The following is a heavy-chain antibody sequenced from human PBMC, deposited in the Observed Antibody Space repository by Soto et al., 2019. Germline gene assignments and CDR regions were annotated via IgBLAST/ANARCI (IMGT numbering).Heavy chain of an antibody. CDR2: IYYSGST. CDR3: ARRRFDLDYGDYHFDY. J-gene: IGHJ4*02. V-gene: IGHV4-39*01. Sequence: SETLSLTCTVSGGSISSSSYYWGWIRQPPGKGLEWIGSIYYSGSTYYNPSLKSRVTISIDTSKNQFSLKLSSVTAADTAVYYCARRRFDLDYGDYHFDYWGQGTLVTVSS. CDR1: GGSISSSSYY. D-gene: IGHD4-17*01.